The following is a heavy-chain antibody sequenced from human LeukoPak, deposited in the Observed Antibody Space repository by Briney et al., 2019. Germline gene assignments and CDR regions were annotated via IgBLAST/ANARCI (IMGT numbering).Heavy chain of an antibody. D-gene: IGHD5-18*01. CDR3: SKFRGYSYGRATDY. Sequence: GGSLRLSCTGSGFTFGDYAMSWVRQAPGKGLEWVGFIRSKPNGGTTEYAASVKVRFTISRDDSKSIAYLKMNILRADDTAFYCCSKFRGYSYGRATDYWGQGTLVTVSS. CDR2: IRSKPNGGTT. CDR1: GFTFGDYA. J-gene: IGHJ4*02. V-gene: IGHV3-49*04.